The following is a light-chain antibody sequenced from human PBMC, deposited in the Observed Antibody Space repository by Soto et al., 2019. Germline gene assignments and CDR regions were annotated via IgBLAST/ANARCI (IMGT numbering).Light chain of an antibody. J-gene: IGLJ3*02. CDR2: ETN. CDR1: GSDVGFYKL. V-gene: IGLV2-23*01. Sequence: QSALTQPASVSGSPGQSVTISCTGTGSDVGFYKLISWYQQHPGKVPQLMIYETNKRPSGVSSRFSGSKSVNTASLTISGLQAEDEADYFCCSYMGSGALVFGGGTKVTVL. CDR3: CSYMGSGALV.